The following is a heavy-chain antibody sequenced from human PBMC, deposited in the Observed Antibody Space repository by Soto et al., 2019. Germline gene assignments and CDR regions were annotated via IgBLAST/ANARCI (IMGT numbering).Heavy chain of an antibody. J-gene: IGHJ6*02. CDR3: AREWGGLEGSATYYGMDV. Sequence: PSVKVSCKASGVTFSSYAISWVRQAPGQGLEWMGGTIPIFGTANYAQKFQGRVTITADESTSTAYMELSSLRSEDTAVYYCAREWGGLEGSATYYGMDVWGQGTTVTVSS. CDR2: TIPIFGTA. V-gene: IGHV1-69*13. CDR1: GVTFSSYA. D-gene: IGHD1-1*01.